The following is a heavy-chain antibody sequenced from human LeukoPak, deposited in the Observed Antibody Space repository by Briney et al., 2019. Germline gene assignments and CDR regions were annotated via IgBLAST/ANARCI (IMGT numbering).Heavy chain of an antibody. CDR1: GYTLTELS. V-gene: IGHV1-24*01. J-gene: IGHJ4*02. D-gene: IGHD2-21*01. CDR3: ATVRPTDDPYYFDY. Sequence: ASVKASCKVSGYTLTELSMHWVRQAPGKGREWMGGFEPEEGETIYAQKFQGRVTMTGDTSSDTAYMELSRLRSEDTAVYYCATVRPTDDPYYFDYWGQGTLVTVSS. CDR2: FEPEEGET.